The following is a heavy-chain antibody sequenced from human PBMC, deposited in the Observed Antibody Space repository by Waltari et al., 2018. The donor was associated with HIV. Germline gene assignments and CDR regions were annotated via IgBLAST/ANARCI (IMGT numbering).Heavy chain of an antibody. CDR3: AKSRQPAGRVFDS. V-gene: IGHV1-2*02. CDR1: GYTFTGFY. CDR2: FDPNISDS. Sequence: QVQLVQSGAEVKKPGASVKVSCRASGYTFTGFYIHWVRQAPGQGLEWMGWFDPNISDSGSPQSFQDRVTLTSDTSISTAYMELSSLTSDDTALDYCAKSRQPAGRVFDSWGQGTLVTVSS. J-gene: IGHJ4*02.